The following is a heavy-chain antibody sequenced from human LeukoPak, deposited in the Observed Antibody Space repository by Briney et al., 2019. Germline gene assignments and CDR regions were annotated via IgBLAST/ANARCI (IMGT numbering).Heavy chain of an antibody. D-gene: IGHD3-9*01. V-gene: IGHV3-48*04. CDR3: ARVPYDILTGYYAPHFDY. J-gene: IGHJ4*02. Sequence: GGSLRLSCAASGFTFSSYSMNWVRQAPGKGLEWVSSISSSGSTIYYADSVKGRFTISRDNAKNSLYLQMNSLRAEDTAVYYCARVPYDILTGYYAPHFDYWGQGTLVTVSS. CDR1: GFTFSSYS. CDR2: ISSSGSTI.